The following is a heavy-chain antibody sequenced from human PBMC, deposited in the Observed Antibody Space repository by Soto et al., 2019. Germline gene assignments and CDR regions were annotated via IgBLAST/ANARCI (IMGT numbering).Heavy chain of an antibody. CDR1: GFTFTSSS. CDR2: VSIDGNTK. CDR3: ASDPLHCNSVLCLMNGMHV. J-gene: IGHJ6*02. Sequence: QMKLVESGGGVVQPWRSLRLSCVGSGFTFTSSSMHCVRQAPGKGLEWVAYVSIDGNTKYYADSVKGRFTVSRDNSKNTVFLQINSLRPEDTALYYCASDPLHCNSVLCLMNGMHVWGQGTTVTVSS. V-gene: IGHV3-30*01. D-gene: IGHD2-2*01.